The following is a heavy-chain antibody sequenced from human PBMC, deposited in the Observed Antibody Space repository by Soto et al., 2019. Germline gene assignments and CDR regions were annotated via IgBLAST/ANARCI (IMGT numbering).Heavy chain of an antibody. CDR2: IYPSGTT. V-gene: IGHV4-30-2*01. J-gene: IGHJ4*02. CDR1: GGSISNNAYS. D-gene: IGHD5-18*01. CDR3: ARGIGGIYSYGYFDY. Sequence: SETLSLTCAVPGGSISNNAYSWGWVRQPPGKGLEWIGYIYPSGTTYYNPSLESRVSISVDRSKNQFSLELGSVTAADTAVYYCARGIGGIYSYGYFDYWGQGTLVTVSS.